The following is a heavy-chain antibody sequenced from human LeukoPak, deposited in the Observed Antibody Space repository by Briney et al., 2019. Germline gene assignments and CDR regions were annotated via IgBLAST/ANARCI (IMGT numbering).Heavy chain of an antibody. CDR2: INHSGST. J-gene: IGHJ4*02. V-gene: IGHV4-34*01. D-gene: IGHD3-3*01. Sequence: SETLSLTCAVYGGSFSGYYWSWIRQPPGKGLEWIGEINHSGSTNYNPSLKSRVTISVDTSKNQFSLKLRSVTAADTAVYYCARGNDFWSGYYPTQYFDYWGQGTLVTVSS. CDR3: ARGNDFWSGYYPTQYFDY. CDR1: GGSFSGYY.